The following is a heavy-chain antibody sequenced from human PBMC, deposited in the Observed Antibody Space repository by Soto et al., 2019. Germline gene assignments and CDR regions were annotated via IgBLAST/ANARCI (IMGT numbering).Heavy chain of an antibody. J-gene: IGHJ4*02. CDR1: GFTFRSYG. CDR3: AKDQTSVGATFDY. Sequence: PGGSLTLSCAASGFTFRSYGMHWVRQAPGKGLEWVAVISYDGSNKYYADSVKGRFTISRDNSKNTLYLQMSSLRAEDTAVYYCAKDQTSVGATFDYWGQGTLVTVSS. V-gene: IGHV3-30*18. CDR2: ISYDGSNK. D-gene: IGHD1-26*01.